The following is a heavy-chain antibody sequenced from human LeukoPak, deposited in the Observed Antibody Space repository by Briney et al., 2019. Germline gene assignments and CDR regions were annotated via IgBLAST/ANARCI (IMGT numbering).Heavy chain of an antibody. V-gene: IGHV3-21*01. J-gene: IGHJ4*02. CDR3: ARGSSPTRGYFDY. Sequence: GGSLRLSCAASGFTVSSNYMSWVRQAPGKGLEWVSSISSSSSYIYYADSVKGRFTISRDNAKNSLYLQMNSLRAEDTAVYYCARGSSPTRGYFDYWGQGTLVTGSS. CDR1: GFTVSSNY. D-gene: IGHD2-2*01. CDR2: ISSSSSYI.